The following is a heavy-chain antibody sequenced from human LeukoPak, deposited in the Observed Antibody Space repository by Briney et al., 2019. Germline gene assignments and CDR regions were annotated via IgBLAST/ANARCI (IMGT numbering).Heavy chain of an antibody. J-gene: IGHJ4*02. D-gene: IGHD6-19*01. CDR1: GGSISSGSYY. V-gene: IGHV4-39*07. CDR3: ARGGRWAGALDY. Sequence: SETLSLTCTVSGGSISSGSYYWSWIRQPPGKGLEWIGEINHSGSTNYNPSLKSRVTISVDTSKNQFSLKLSSVTAADTAVYYCARGGRWAGALDYWGQGTLVTVSS. CDR2: INHSGST.